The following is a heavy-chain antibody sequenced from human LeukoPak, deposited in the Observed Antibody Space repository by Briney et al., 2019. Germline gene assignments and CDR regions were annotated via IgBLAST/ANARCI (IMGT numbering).Heavy chain of an antibody. Sequence: GGSLKLSCAASGFTFSFYSMHWVRQAPGKGLEWVSCISSSGNYIYHADSVKGRFIISRDNDKNSLHLQMNILRADDTAVYYCVRDQQPEVPTSDSSPSAWGQGTLVTVSS. CDR2: ISSSGNYI. V-gene: IGHV3-21*01. CDR3: VRDQQPEVPTSDSSPSA. D-gene: IGHD2-2*01. CDR1: GFTFSFYS. J-gene: IGHJ5*02.